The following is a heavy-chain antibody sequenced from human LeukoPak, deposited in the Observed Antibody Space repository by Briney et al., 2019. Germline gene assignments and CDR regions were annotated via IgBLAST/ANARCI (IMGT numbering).Heavy chain of an antibody. CDR2: INPNSGGT. V-gene: IGHV1-2*02. Sequence: GASVKVSCKASGYTFTGYYMHWVRQAPGQGLEWMGWINPNSGGTNYAQKFQGRVTMTRDTSTSTVYMELSSLRSEDTAVYYCARPGTQAFDYWGQGTLVTVSS. CDR1: GYTFTGYY. D-gene: IGHD1-1*01. J-gene: IGHJ4*02. CDR3: ARPGTQAFDY.